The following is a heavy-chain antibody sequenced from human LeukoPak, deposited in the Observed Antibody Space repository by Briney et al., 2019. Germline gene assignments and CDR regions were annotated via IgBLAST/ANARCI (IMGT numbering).Heavy chain of an antibody. CDR2: INPSGGST. D-gene: IGHD3-22*01. Sequence: ASVKVSCKASGYTFTSYYMHWARQAPGQGLEWMGIINPSGGSTSYAQKFQGRVTMTRDTSTSTVYIELSSLRSEDTAVYYCARDRPLYDSSGYCDYWGQGTLVTVS. J-gene: IGHJ4*02. CDR1: GYTFTSYY. CDR3: ARDRPLYDSSGYCDY. V-gene: IGHV1-46*01.